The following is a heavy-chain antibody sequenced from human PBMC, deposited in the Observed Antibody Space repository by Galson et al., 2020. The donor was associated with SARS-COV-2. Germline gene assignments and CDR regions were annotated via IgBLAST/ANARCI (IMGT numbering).Heavy chain of an antibody. Sequence: SETLSLTCTVSGGSISSSSYYWGWIRQPPGKGLEWIGSIYYSGRTYYNPSLKSRVTISVDTSKNQFSLKLSSVTAADTAVYYCASLQWLPKAGLYYYYYYMDVWGKGTTVTVSS. CDR2: IYYSGRT. CDR1: GGSISSSSYY. J-gene: IGHJ6*03. CDR3: ASLQWLPKAGLYYYYYYMDV. D-gene: IGHD6-19*01. V-gene: IGHV4-39*07.